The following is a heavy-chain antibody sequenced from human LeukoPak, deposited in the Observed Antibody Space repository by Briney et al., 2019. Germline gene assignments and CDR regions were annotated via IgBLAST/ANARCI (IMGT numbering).Heavy chain of an antibody. D-gene: IGHD3-10*01. Sequence: GGTLRLSCAASGFTFSSYGMNWVRQAPGKGLEWVSAISGSGDSTYYADSVKGRFTISRDNSKNTLYLQMNSLRAEDTAVYYCAKTHPNYYGSGSYYLNPFDYWGQGTLVTVSS. CDR3: AKTHPNYYGSGSYYLNPFDY. J-gene: IGHJ4*02. V-gene: IGHV3-23*01. CDR2: ISGSGDST. CDR1: GFTFSSYG.